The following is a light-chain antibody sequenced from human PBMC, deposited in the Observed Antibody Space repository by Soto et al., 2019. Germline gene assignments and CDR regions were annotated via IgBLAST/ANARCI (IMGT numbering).Light chain of an antibody. CDR3: SSYTSSSTLV. Sequence: QSVLTQPASVSGSPGQSITISCTGSSSDVGGYNYVSWYQQHPDKAPKLMIYEVSNRPPGISNRFSGSKSGNTASLTLSGLQAEDEADYYCSSYTSSSTLVFGGGTKSPS. CDR2: EVS. CDR1: SSDVGGYNY. V-gene: IGLV2-14*01. J-gene: IGLJ2*01.